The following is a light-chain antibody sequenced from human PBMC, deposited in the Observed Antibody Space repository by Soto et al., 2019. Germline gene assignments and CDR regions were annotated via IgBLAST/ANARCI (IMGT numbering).Light chain of an antibody. CDR3: MQGTHWPPT. CDR2: KVS. J-gene: IGKJ2*01. V-gene: IGKV2-30*01. CDR1: QSLVSSDGNTY. Sequence: DVVMTQSPLSLPVTLGQPASISCRSSQSLVSSDGNTYLNWFQQRPGQSPRRLIYKVSDRDSGVPDRFSGSGSGTDFTVKISRVEAEDVGVYYCMQGTHWPPTFGQGTKLEIK.